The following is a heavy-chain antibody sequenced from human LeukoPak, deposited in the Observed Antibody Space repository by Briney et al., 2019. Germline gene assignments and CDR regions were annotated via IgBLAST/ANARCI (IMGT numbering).Heavy chain of an antibody. V-gene: IGHV4-38-2*02. CDR2: IYHSGST. CDR3: ARDLRGKLMVRGVIDY. Sequence: PSETLSLTCAVSGYSISSGYYWGWIRQPPGKGLEWIGSIYHSGSTYYNPSLKSRVTISVDTSKNQFSLKLSSVTAADTAVCYCARDLRGKLMVRGVIDYWGQGTLVTVSS. CDR1: GYSISSGYY. J-gene: IGHJ4*02. D-gene: IGHD3-10*01.